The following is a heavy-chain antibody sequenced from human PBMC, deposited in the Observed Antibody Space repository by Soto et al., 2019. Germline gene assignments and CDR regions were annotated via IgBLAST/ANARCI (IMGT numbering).Heavy chain of an antibody. CDR1: GFTFSDYY. D-gene: IGHD5-18*01. V-gene: IGHV3-11*06. CDR3: ARKSGYSYGRDAFDI. CDR2: ISSSSSYT. J-gene: IGHJ3*02. Sequence: PGGSLRLSCAASGFTFSDYYMSWIRQAPGKGLEWVSYISSSSSYTNYADSVKGRFTIFRDNAKNSLYLQMNSLRAEDTAVYYCARKSGYSYGRDAFDIWGQGTMVTVSS.